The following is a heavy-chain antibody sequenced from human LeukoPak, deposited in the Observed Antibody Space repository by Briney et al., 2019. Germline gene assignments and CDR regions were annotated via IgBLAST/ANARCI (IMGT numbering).Heavy chain of an antibody. J-gene: IGHJ5*02. CDR3: ARNWFDP. Sequence: PGGSLRLSCAASGFTFTNYNMNWVRQATGKGLEWVSVIYSGGSTYYADSVKGRFTISRDKSKNTVYLQMNSLRFEDTAMYYCARNWFDPWGQGTLVTVSS. CDR2: IYSGGST. V-gene: IGHV3-53*05. CDR1: GFTFTNYN.